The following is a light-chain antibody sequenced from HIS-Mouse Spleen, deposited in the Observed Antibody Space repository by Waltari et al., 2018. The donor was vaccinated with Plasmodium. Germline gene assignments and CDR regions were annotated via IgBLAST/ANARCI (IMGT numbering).Light chain of an antibody. Sequence: SYELTQPPSVSVSPGQTASIPCSADKLGYKFACWYQQKPGQSPVLVIYQDSKRPSGIPERFSGSNSGNTATLTISGTQAMDEADYYCQAWDSSTVVFGGGTKLTVL. CDR1: KLGYKF. CDR3: QAWDSSTVV. V-gene: IGLV3-1*01. CDR2: QDS. J-gene: IGLJ2*01.